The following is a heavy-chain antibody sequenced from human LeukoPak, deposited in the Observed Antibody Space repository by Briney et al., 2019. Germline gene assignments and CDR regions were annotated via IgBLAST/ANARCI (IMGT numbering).Heavy chain of an antibody. J-gene: IGHJ4*02. CDR3: ARDYDYAFDY. CDR2: ISSSSYYI. CDR1: GFTFSSYS. V-gene: IGHV3-21*06. D-gene: IGHD3-16*01. Sequence: GGSLRLSCAASGFTFSSYSMNWVRQAPGKGLEWVSSISSSSYYIYYADSVKGRFTISRDNAKNSLYLQTNSLRAEDTAVYYCARDYDYAFDYWGQGTLVTVSS.